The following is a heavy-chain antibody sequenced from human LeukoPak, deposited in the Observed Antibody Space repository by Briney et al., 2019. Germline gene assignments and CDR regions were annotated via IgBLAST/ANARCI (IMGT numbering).Heavy chain of an antibody. V-gene: IGHV3-30*03. D-gene: IGHD6-19*01. CDR3: ATWRGSGWYYFDY. CDR2: ISYDGSNK. J-gene: IGHJ4*02. Sequence: GRSLRLSCGASGFTFSSYGMHWVRQAPGKGLEWVAVISYDGSNKYYADSVKGRFTISRDNSKNTLYLQMNSLRAEDTAVYYCATWRGSGWYYFDYRGQGTLVTVSS. CDR1: GFTFSSYG.